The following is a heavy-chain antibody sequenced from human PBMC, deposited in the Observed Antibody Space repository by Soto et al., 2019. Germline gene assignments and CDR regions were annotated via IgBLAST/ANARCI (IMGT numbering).Heavy chain of an antibody. CDR3: ARMVRGSNIDYYSYMDV. D-gene: IGHD3-10*01. J-gene: IGHJ6*03. CDR2: ISAHNGDT. V-gene: IGHV1-18*01. Sequence: QVHLVQSGGEVKKPGASVKVSCKASGYTFTSHGISWVRQAPGHGLEWMGWISAHNGDTNYAQKLQGRVTVTTDTPTNTADVELRGLRSEDTAVYYCARMVRGSNIDYYSYMDVWGKGTTVTVSS. CDR1: GYTFTSHG.